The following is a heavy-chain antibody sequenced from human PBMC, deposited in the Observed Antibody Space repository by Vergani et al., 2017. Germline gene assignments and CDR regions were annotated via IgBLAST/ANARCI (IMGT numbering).Heavy chain of an antibody. J-gene: IGHJ5*02. CDR3: ARDSWTSELRGVYWCDT. CDR2: VNHGGST. Sequence: QVQLQEWGAGLLKTSETLSLTCGVSGGSFSDYYWSWIRQAPGMGLEWIGEVNHGGSTNYNPSLKSRVSISVDTSKNQFSLQLTSVTAADTAVYYCARDSWTSELRGVYWCDTWGQGTLVSVSS. V-gene: IGHV4-34*01. CDR1: GGSFSDYY. D-gene: IGHD3-10*01.